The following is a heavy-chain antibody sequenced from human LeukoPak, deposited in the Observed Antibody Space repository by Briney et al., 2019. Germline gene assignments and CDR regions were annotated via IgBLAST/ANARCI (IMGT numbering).Heavy chain of an antibody. CDR3: ARTTGSYDRSGYWVYYFDY. V-gene: IGHV4-4*02. D-gene: IGHD3-22*01. J-gene: IGHJ4*02. CDR2: IYHSGST. Sequence: SETLSLTCVVSGGSINSGDWWSWVRQPPGKGLQWIGEIYHSGSTNYNPSLKSRVTMSVDKSKNQFSLKLSSVTAADTAVYYCARTTGSYDRSGYWVYYFDYWGQGTLVTVSS. CDR1: GGSINSGDW.